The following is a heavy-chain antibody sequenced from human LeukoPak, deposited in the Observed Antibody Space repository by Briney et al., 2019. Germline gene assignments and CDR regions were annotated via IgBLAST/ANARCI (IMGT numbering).Heavy chain of an antibody. CDR1: GFTFSNYA. Sequence: GGSLRLSCEASGFTFSNYAMTWVRQAPGKGLEGVSSIRGSGAYTSYSDSVKGRFTMSRDNSKSTLYLQMNSLRAEDTAVYYCGRDPNGDYVGAFDFWGQGTLVTVSS. D-gene: IGHD4-17*01. CDR3: GRDPNGDYVGAFDF. CDR2: IRGSGAYT. J-gene: IGHJ3*01. V-gene: IGHV3-23*01.